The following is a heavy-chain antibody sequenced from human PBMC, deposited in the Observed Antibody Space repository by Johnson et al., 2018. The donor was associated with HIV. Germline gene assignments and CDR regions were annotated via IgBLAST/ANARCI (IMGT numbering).Heavy chain of an antibody. CDR2: ISYDGSNE. CDR3: ASGEDYGGNYGAFDI. CDR1: GFTFSSYA. V-gene: IGHV3-30*04. J-gene: IGHJ3*02. Sequence: QVQLVESGGGVVQPGRSLRLSCAASGFTFSSYAMHWVRQAPGKGLEWVAVISYDGSNEYYAEFVKGRFTISRDNSKNTLKLQMNSLSAGDTAVYYCASGEDYGGNYGAFDIWGQGTMVTVSS. D-gene: IGHD4-23*01.